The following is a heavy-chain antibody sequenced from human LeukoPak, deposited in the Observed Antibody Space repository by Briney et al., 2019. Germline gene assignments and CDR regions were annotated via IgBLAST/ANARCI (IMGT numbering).Heavy chain of an antibody. CDR1: GGSFSGYY. J-gene: IGHJ3*02. CDR2: INHSGST. V-gene: IGHV4-34*01. Sequence: SETLSLTCAVYGGSFSGYYWSWIRQPPGKGLEWIWEINHSGSTNYNPSLKSRVTISVDTSKNQFSLKLSSVTAADTAVYYCASAAVRAFDIWGQGTMVTVSS. D-gene: IGHD6-25*01. CDR3: ASAAVRAFDI.